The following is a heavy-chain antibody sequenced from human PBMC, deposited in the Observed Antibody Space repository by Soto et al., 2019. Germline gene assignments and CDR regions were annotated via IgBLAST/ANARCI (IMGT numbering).Heavy chain of an antibody. Sequence: QVQLQQWGAGWLNPSKTLSLTCAAYVGSLSGYQWTWFRRIPGMGFEWIGEINDSRNINYTPSRKNRDTILLATPKKQFSLRLSSVTGADVAVYYCARGLILWFGELSRRGGYYYYMDVWGKGTTVTVSS. CDR3: ARGLILWFGELSRRGGYYYYMDV. V-gene: IGHV4-34*01. CDR2: INDSRNI. D-gene: IGHD3-10*01. CDR1: VGSLSGYQ. J-gene: IGHJ6*03.